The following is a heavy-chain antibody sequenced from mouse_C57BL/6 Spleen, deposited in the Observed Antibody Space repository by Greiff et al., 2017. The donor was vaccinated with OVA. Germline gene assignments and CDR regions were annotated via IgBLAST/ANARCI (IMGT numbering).Heavy chain of an antibody. CDR3: ARKRAIYGPFDY. J-gene: IGHJ2*01. Sequence: EVQLQQSGPELVKPGASVKISCKASGYTFTDYYMNWVKQSHGKSLEWIGDINPNNGGTSYNQKFKGKATLTVDKSSSTAYMELRSLTSEDSAVYYCARKRAIYGPFDYWGQGTTLTVSS. CDR2: INPNNGGT. D-gene: IGHD1-1*01. V-gene: IGHV1-26*01. CDR1: GYTFTDYY.